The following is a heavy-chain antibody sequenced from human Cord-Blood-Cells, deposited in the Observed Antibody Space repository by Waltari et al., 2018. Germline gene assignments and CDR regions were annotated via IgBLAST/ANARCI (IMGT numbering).Heavy chain of an antibody. V-gene: IGHV3-30-3*01. Sequence: QVQLVESGGGVVQPGRSLRLSCAASGFTFSSYAMHWVRQAPGKGLEWVAVISYDGINKYYADSVKGRFTISRDNSKNTLYLQMNSLRAEDTAVYYCARGYSSGWFDYWGQGTLVTVSS. J-gene: IGHJ4*02. CDR2: ISYDGINK. CDR3: ARGYSSGWFDY. D-gene: IGHD6-19*01. CDR1: GFTFSSYA.